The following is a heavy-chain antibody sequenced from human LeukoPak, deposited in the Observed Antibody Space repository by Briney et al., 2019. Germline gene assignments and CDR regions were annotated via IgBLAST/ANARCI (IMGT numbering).Heavy chain of an antibody. V-gene: IGHV4-30-2*01. D-gene: IGHD5-24*01. CDR2: IYHSGST. Sequence: SQTLSLTCAVSGGSISSGGYSWSWIRQPPGKGLEWIGYIYHSGSTYYNPSHKSRVTISVDGSKNQFSPKLSSVTAADTAVYYCARQEMATIYNWFDPWGQGTLVTVSS. CDR1: GGSISSGGYS. J-gene: IGHJ5*02. CDR3: ARQEMATIYNWFDP.